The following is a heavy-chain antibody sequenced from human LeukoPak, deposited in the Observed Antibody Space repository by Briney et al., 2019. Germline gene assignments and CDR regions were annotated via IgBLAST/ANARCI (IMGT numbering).Heavy chain of an antibody. CDR3: VTGSVITSWAAFNI. CDR1: GYSISSGYY. D-gene: IGHD3-16*01. J-gene: IGHJ3*02. CDR2: IYHSGST. Sequence: PSETLSLTCTVSGYSISSGYYWGWIRQPPGKGLEWIGSIYHSGSTYYNPSLKSRVTISVDTSKNQSSLKLNSVTVADTAVYYCVTGSVITSWAAFNIWGQGTVVTVSS. V-gene: IGHV4-38-2*02.